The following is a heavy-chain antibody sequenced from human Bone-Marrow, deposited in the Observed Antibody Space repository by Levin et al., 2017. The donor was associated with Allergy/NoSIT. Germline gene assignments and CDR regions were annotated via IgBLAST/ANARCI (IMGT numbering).Heavy chain of an antibody. CDR1: GGSISSSSYY. V-gene: IGHV4-39*07. Sequence: SCTVSGGSISSSSYYWGWIRQPPGKGLEWIGSIYYSGSTYYNPSLKSRVTISVDTSKNQFSLKLSSVTAADTAVYYCAGPIAPNYYGMDVWGQGTTVTVSS. J-gene: IGHJ6*02. CDR2: IYYSGST. CDR3: AGPIAPNYYGMDV. D-gene: IGHD3-22*01.